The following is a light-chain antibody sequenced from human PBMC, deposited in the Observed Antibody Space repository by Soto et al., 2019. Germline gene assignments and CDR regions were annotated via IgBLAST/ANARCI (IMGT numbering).Light chain of an antibody. J-gene: IGLJ1*01. CDR1: SSDVGSFNL. Sequence: QSALTQPASVSGSPGQSITISCTGTSSDVGSFNLVSWYQQHPGKAPKLMIYDVSERPSGVSNRFSGSKSGDTASLTISGLQAEDEADYYCCSYAGSNTPSVFGTGTKVTVL. V-gene: IGLV2-23*02. CDR3: CSYAGSNTPSV. CDR2: DVS.